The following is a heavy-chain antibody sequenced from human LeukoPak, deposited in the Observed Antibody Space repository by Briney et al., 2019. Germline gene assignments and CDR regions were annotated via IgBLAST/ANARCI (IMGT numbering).Heavy chain of an antibody. CDR3: AKLLGRVTTFDY. D-gene: IGHD1-26*01. CDR2: IFEDGITK. Sequence: PGGSLRVSCAASGFSFSVSLLSWVRQAPGKGLECVATIFEDGITKYYDDSVRGRFTISRDNAENSLYLEMTTLRTEDTAVYYCAKLLGRVTTFDYWGQGTLVTVSS. J-gene: IGHJ4*02. V-gene: IGHV3-7*01. CDR1: GFSFSVSL.